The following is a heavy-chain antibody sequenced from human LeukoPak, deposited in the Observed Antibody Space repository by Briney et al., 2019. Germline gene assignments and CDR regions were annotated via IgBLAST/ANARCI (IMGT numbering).Heavy chain of an antibody. J-gene: IGHJ5*02. CDR2: VGISADRI. V-gene: IGHV3-23*01. Sequence: PGGSLRLSCAASGFTFSNFAMSWVRQAPGKGLEWVSAVGISADRIYYADSVKGRFTVSRDNSQNTLYLQMNSLRAEDTAVYYCAKDLTGTTWGYFDPWGQGTLVTVSS. D-gene: IGHD1-7*01. CDR3: AKDLTGTTWGYFDP. CDR1: GFTFSNFA.